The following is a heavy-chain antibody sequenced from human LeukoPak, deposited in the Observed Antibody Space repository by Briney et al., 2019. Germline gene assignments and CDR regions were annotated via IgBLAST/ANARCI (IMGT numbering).Heavy chain of an antibody. D-gene: IGHD2-2*01. CDR1: GYTFTSYY. V-gene: IGHV1-46*01. CDR2: INPSGGST. CDR3: ARECSSTSCHFLYCYYGMDV. J-gene: IGHJ6*02. Sequence: ASVRVSCKASGYTFTSYYMHWVRQAPGQGLEWMGIINPSGGSTSYAQKLQGRVTMTRDTSTSTVYMELSSLRSEDTAVYYCARECSSTSCHFLYCYYGMDVWGQGTTVTVSS.